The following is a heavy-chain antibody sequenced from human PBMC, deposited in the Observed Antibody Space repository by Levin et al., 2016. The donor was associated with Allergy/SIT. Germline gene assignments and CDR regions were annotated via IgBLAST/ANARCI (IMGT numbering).Heavy chain of an antibody. V-gene: IGHV3-74*01. D-gene: IGHD4/OR15-4a*01. Sequence: VRQAPGKGLVWVSRITGDGISTTYADSVRGRFTISRDNAKNTLYLQMNSLRAEDTAVYYCATNFEPYYYYYMDVWGKGTTVTVSS. CDR2: ITGDGIST. J-gene: IGHJ6*03. CDR3: ATNFEPYYYYYMDV.